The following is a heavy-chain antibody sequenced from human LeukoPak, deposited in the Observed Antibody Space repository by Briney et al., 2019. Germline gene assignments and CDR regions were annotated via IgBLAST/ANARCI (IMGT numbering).Heavy chain of an antibody. D-gene: IGHD2-2*02. CDR2: VSNDRSNK. J-gene: IGHJ4*02. CDR3: VKDRDMVVVPAAISPFDY. CDR1: GFSFSSCG. Sequence: WGSLTLACAASGFSFSSCGMLWVRQPPPTGLEWVAFVSNDRSNKYDADSVKGRITISRDTSKHPMYLQMNSLRADDTAGHYCVKDRDMVVVPAAISPFDYWGQGNLVTVPS. V-gene: IGHV3-30*02.